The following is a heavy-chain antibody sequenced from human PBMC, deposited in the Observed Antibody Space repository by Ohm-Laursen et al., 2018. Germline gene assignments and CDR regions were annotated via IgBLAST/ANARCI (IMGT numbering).Heavy chain of an antibody. CDR3: ARGETTDGYFDY. J-gene: IGHJ4*02. V-gene: IGHV4-4*07. Sequence: GTLSLTCTASGASISSYYWSWIRQPAGKGLEWIGRIYASGSNTNNPSLKTRVTMSVDTSKNQFSLKLRSVTAADTAVYYCARGETTDGYFDYWGQGTLVTVSS. D-gene: IGHD4-17*01. CDR2: IYASGSN. CDR1: GASISSYY.